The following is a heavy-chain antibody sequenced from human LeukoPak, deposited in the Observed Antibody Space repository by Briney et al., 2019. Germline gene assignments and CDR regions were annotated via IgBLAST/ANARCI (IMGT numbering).Heavy chain of an antibody. CDR1: GFTFSSYS. D-gene: IGHD4-17*01. J-gene: IGHJ1*01. Sequence: HPGGSLRLSCAASGFTFSSYSMNWVRQAPGKGLEWVSYISSSSSTIYYADSVKGRFTISRDNAKNSLYLQMNSLRAEDTAVYYCARDPDYGDYEIAEYFQHWGQGTLVTVSS. CDR2: ISSSSSTI. CDR3: ARDPDYGDYEIAEYFQH. V-gene: IGHV3-48*04.